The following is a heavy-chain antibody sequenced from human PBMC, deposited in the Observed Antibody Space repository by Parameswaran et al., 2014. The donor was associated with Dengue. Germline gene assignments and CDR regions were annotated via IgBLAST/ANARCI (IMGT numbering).Heavy chain of an antibody. J-gene: IGHJ3*02. D-gene: IGHD1-26*01. V-gene: IGHV1-3*01. Sequence: WVRQAPGQRLEWMGWINAGNGNTKYSQKFQGRVTITRDTSASTAYMELSSLRSEDTAVYYCARVWDRGAFDIWGQGTMVTVSS. CDR3: ARVWDRGAFDI. CDR2: INAGNGNT.